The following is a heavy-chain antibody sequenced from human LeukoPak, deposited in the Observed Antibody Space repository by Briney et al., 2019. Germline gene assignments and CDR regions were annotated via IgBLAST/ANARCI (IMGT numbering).Heavy chain of an antibody. Sequence: SETLSLTCAVSGYSISSGYYWGWIRQPPGKGPEWIGTTYHSGSTYYNPSLKSRVTISVDTSKNQFSLKLSSVTAADTAVYYCARGGYSFVRYHFDYWGQGTLVTVSS. CDR3: ARGGYSFVRYHFDY. D-gene: IGHD5-18*01. V-gene: IGHV4-38-2*01. J-gene: IGHJ4*02. CDR2: TYHSGST. CDR1: GYSISSGYY.